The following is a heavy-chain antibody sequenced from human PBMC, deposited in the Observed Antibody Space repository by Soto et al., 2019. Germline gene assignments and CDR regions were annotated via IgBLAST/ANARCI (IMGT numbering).Heavy chain of an antibody. CDR1: GVSISGSRYY. Sequence: PSGTLSLTCTVSGVSISGSRYYWGWIRQPPGRGLEWIGNIYYSGSTYYTPALKSRVTLSVDTSKNQFSLNLNSVTAADTAVYYCARGGIPPSGYGIAYAMDVWGQGTTVTVSS. J-gene: IGHJ6*02. V-gene: IGHV4-39*01. D-gene: IGHD1-26*01. CDR2: IYYSGST. CDR3: ARGGIPPSGYGIAYAMDV.